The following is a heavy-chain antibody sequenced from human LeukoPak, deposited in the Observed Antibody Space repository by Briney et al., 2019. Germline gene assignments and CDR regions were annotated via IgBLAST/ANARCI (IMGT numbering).Heavy chain of an antibody. CDR3: ARTDSSGYYYYYYMDV. CDR1: GFTFSSYS. CDR2: ISSSSSYI. Sequence: GGSLRVSCAASGFTFSSYSMNWVRQAPGKGLEWVSSISSSSSYIYYADSVKGRFTISRDNAKNSLYLQMNSLRAEDTAVYYCARTDSSGYYYYYYMDVWGKGTTVTVSS. D-gene: IGHD3-22*01. J-gene: IGHJ6*03. V-gene: IGHV3-21*01.